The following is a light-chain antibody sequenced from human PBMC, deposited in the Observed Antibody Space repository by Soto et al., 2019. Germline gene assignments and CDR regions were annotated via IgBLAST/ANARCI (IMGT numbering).Light chain of an antibody. CDR3: QQYHDYSPLT. J-gene: IGKJ4*01. Sequence: DIQMTQSPSTLSASVGDRVTITCRASQSVGTWLAWFQQKPGKAPNLLIYDASSLESGVPSRFSGSGSGTEFTLSISSLQADDFATYYCQQYHDYSPLTFGAGTKVEIK. CDR2: DAS. V-gene: IGKV1-5*01. CDR1: QSVGTW.